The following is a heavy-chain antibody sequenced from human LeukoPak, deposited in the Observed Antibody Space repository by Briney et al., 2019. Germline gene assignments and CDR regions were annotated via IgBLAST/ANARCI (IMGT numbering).Heavy chain of an antibody. CDR1: GGTFTSYA. CDR2: IIPILGIA. V-gene: IGHV1-69*04. J-gene: IGHJ4*02. CDR3: ARDLYYYDSSGYYY. D-gene: IGHD3-22*01. Sequence: SVKVSCKASGGTFTSYAISWVRQAPGQGLEWMGRIIPILGIANYAQKFQGRVTITADKSTSTAYMELSSLRSEDTAVYYCARDLYYYDSSGYYYWGQGTLVTVSS.